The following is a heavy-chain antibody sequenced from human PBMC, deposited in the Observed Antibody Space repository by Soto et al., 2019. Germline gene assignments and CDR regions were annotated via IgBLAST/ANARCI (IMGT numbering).Heavy chain of an antibody. J-gene: IGHJ4*02. CDR1: GFTFNTFG. D-gene: IGHD2-2*01. CDR3: AKSPNFYCSSYHCYKYYFDY. CDR2: ISYDGSDK. V-gene: IGHV3-30*18. Sequence: GALRLSCAASGFTFNTFGMHWVRQAPGKGLEWVAVISYDGSDKYYSDSVRGRFTISRDNSMNTLYLQMNSLRTEDTAVYYCAKSPNFYCSSYHCYKYYFDYWGQGTLVTVSS.